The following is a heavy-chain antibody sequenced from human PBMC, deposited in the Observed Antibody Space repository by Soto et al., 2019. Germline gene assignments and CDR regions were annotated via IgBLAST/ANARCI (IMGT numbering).Heavy chain of an antibody. D-gene: IGHD1-7*01. CDR2: LYSGGSA. J-gene: IGHJ5*02. CDR1: GFIVNSNN. CDR3: VKTINMWREFDP. Sequence: EVPLVESGGGLVQPGGSLRLSCAASGFIVNSNNMVWVRQAPGKGLEWVSLLYSGGSAYYGDSVKGRFTMSRDISKNKLYLHMNNLRPEARAVNYRVKTINMWREFDPRGQGTLVTVSS. V-gene: IGHV3-53*04.